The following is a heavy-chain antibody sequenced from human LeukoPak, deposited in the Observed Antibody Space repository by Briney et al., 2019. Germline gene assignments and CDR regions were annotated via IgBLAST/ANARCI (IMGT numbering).Heavy chain of an antibody. J-gene: IGHJ4*02. D-gene: IGHD6-19*01. Sequence: ASVQVSCKASGYTFTGYYMHWVRQAPGQGLEWMGWINPNSDGTNYAQKFQGRVTMTRDTSISTAYMELSRLRSDDTAVYYCARGDWIAVAGDYWGQGTLVTVSS. CDR1: GYTFTGYY. V-gene: IGHV1-2*02. CDR3: ARGDWIAVAGDY. CDR2: INPNSDGT.